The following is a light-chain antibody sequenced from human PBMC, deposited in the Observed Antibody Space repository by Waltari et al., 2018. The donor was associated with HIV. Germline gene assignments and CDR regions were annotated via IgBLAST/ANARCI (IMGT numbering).Light chain of an antibody. CDR3: QTWDTGIII. V-gene: IGLV4-69*01. CDR2: LNNDGSH. CDR1: SGHRAYA. J-gene: IGLJ2*01. Sequence: QPVVTQSPSAAAPLAAPAKPTCTPSSGHRAYALAWHQQHPHTGPRYLMRLNNDGSHYKGDGIPDLFSGSSSGAERYLIISSLQSGDEADYYCQTWDTGIIIFGGVTKLTVL.